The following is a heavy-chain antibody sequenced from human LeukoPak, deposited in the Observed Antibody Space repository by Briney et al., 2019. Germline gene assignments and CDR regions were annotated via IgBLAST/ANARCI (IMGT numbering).Heavy chain of an antibody. CDR2: INHSGST. D-gene: IGHD5-18*01. Sequence: SETLSLTCAVYGGSFSGYYWSWIRQPPGKGLEWIGEINHSGSTNYNPSLKSRVTISVDTSKNQFSLRLSSVTAADTAVYYCARGNSSRGYSYGPSTYGMDVWGQGTTVTVSS. V-gene: IGHV4-34*01. CDR1: GGSFSGYY. CDR3: ARGNSSRGYSYGPSTYGMDV. J-gene: IGHJ6*02.